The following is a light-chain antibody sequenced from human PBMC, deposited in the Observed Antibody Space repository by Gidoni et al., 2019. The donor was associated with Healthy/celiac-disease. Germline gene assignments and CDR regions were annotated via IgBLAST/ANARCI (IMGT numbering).Light chain of an antibody. CDR2: AAS. CDR1: QGISSY. V-gene: IGKV1-9*01. CDR3: RQLNSCPSYT. J-gene: IGKJ2*01. Sequence: DIQLTQSPFFLSASVGDRVTITCRASQGISSYLALYQQKPGKAPKLLIYAASTMQGGVPSGFGSGRSGTKFTLTISSLRPEDFAAYYYRQLNSCPSYTFGQGTKLEIK.